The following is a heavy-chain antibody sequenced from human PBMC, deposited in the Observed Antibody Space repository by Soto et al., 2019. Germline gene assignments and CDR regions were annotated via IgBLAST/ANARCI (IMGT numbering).Heavy chain of an antibody. J-gene: IGHJ5*02. Sequence: SETLSLTCTVSGGSISSYYWSWIRQPPGKGLEWIGYIYYSGSTNYNPSLKSRVTISVDTSKNQFSLKLSSVTAADTAVYYCARVVGLGSRIDPWGQGTLVTVS. CDR3: ARVVGLGSRIDP. CDR2: IYYSGST. CDR1: GGSISSYY. V-gene: IGHV4-59*01. D-gene: IGHD3-10*01.